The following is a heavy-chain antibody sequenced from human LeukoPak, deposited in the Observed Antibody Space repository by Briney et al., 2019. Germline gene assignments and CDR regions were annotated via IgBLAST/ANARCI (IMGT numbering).Heavy chain of an antibody. CDR2: IYPGNSDT. CDR3: ARGYGSAFNWFDA. V-gene: IGHV5-51*01. Sequence: HGEALQISCKGSGYSFTSYWIGWVRQMPGKGLEWMGIIYPGNSDTRYSPSLKSPVTISADKSISTAYLQWSSLKASDTAMYYCARGYGSAFNWFDAWGEGTLVTVS. J-gene: IGHJ5*02. D-gene: IGHD3-10*01. CDR1: GYSFTSYW.